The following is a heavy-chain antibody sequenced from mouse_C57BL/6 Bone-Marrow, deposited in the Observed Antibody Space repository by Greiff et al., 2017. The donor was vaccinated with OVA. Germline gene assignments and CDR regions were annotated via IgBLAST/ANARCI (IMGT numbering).Heavy chain of an antibody. CDR2: IYPRSGNT. J-gene: IGHJ2*01. CDR1: GYTFTSSG. Sequence: VQVVESGAELARPGASVKLSCKASGYTFTSSGISWVKQRTGQGLEWIGEIYPRSGNTYYNEKFKGKATLTADKSSSTAYMELRSLTSEDSAVYFCARGPRFDYWGQGTTLTVSS. V-gene: IGHV1-81*01. CDR3: ARGPRFDY.